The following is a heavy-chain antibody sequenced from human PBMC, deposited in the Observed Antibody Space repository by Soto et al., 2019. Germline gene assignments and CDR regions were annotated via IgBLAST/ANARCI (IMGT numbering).Heavy chain of an antibody. D-gene: IGHD1-1*01. V-gene: IGHV3-30-3*01. Sequence: QVQLVESGGGVVQLGRSLRLSCAASGFTFRGFAMHWVRRAPGKGLEWVALISYDGNKKFHAESVKGRLIISRDNSKNTLYLQMNSLRPEDTATYYCARVGAEAGTPGPQGANWFDPWGQGTLVIVSS. CDR1: GFTFRGFA. J-gene: IGHJ5*02. CDR2: ISYDGNKK. CDR3: ARVGAEAGTPGPQGANWFDP.